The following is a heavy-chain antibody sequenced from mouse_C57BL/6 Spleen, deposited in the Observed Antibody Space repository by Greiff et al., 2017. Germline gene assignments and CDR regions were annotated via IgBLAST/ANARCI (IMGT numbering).Heavy chain of an antibody. CDR2: IDPSDSET. Sequence: QVQLQQPGAELVKPGASVKVSCKASGYTFTSYWMHWVKQRPGQGLEWIGNIDPSDSETHYNQKFKDKATLTVDKSSSTAYMQLSSLTSEDSAVYYCARSPYYGSSNYAMDYWGQGTSVTVSS. D-gene: IGHD1-1*01. J-gene: IGHJ4*01. CDR3: ARSPYYGSSNYAMDY. V-gene: IGHV1-52*01. CDR1: GYTFTSYW.